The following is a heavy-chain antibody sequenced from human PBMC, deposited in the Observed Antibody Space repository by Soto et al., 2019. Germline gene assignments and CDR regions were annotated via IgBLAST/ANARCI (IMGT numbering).Heavy chain of an antibody. V-gene: IGHV4-30-4*01. D-gene: IGHD5-12*01. J-gene: IGHJ4*02. Sequence: TLSLTCTVSGGSISSGDYYWSWIRQPPGKGLEWIGYIYYSGSTYYNPSLKSRVTISVDTSKNQFSLKLSSVTAADTAVYYCARAGGRDGYNLGYFDYWGQGTLVTVSS. CDR3: ARAGGRDGYNLGYFDY. CDR1: GGSISSGDYY. CDR2: IYYSGST.